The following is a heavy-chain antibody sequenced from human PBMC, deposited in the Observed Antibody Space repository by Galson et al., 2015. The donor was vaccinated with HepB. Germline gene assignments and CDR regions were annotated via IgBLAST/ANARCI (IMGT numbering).Heavy chain of an antibody. D-gene: IGHD3-22*01. CDR3: AREERQVGGTSVMYYFDN. CDR1: GFSFETYT. J-gene: IGHJ4*02. Sequence: SLRLYCAASGFSFETYTMNWVRQAPGKELECVPSFRESSGHRSYADAMKGRFTISRDVANNLVYLQMDNVTAEDTAVYYGAREERQVGGTSVMYYFDNWGQGTLVSVSS. V-gene: IGHV3-21*06. CDR2: FRESSGHR.